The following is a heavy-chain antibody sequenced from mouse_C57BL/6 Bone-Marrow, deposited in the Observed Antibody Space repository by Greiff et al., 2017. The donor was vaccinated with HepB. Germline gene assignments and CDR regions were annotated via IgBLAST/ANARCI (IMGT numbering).Heavy chain of an antibody. CDR3: AGGDDRGAWFAY. CDR2: ISNLGYSI. D-gene: IGHD2-12*01. V-gene: IGHV5-15*01. Sequence: EVMLVESGGGLVQPGGSLKLSCAASGFTFSDYGMAWVRQAPRKGPEWVAFISNLGYSIYYADNVTGRFTISRENAKNTLYLEMGRLRSEDTDRYYCAGGDDRGAWFAYWGQGTLVTVSA. J-gene: IGHJ3*01. CDR1: GFTFSDYG.